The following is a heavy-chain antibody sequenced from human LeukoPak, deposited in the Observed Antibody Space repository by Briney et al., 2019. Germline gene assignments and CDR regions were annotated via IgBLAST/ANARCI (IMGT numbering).Heavy chain of an antibody. V-gene: IGHV3-33*06. CDR1: GFTFSSYG. CDR2: IWYDGSNK. CDR3: ANVDGDCGYDY. D-gene: IGHD2-21*02. Sequence: PGGSLRLSCAASGFTFSSYGMHWVRQAPGNGLEWVAVIWYDGSNKYYADSVKGRFTISRDNSKNTLYLQMNSLRAEDTAVYYCANVDGDCGYDYWGQGTLVTVSS. J-gene: IGHJ4*02.